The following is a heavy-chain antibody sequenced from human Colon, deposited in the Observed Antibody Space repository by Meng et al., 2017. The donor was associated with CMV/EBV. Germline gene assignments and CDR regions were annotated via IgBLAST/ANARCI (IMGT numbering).Heavy chain of an antibody. CDR2: IYYSGST. D-gene: IGHD1-1*01. Sequence: SETLSLTCTVSGDSVSSGSYYWSWLRQPPGKGLEWIGYIYYSGSTHYNPSLTSRVTISVDTSKNQFSLKLSSVTAADTAVYYCAGYNWNDEGDYWGQGTLVTVSS. J-gene: IGHJ4*02. CDR3: AGYNWNDEGDY. V-gene: IGHV4-61*01. CDR1: GDSVSSGSYY.